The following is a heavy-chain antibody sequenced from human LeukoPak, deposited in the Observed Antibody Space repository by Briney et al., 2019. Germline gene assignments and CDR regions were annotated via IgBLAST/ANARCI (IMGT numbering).Heavy chain of an antibody. Sequence: SETLSLTCTVSGGSISSSSDFWGWIRQPPGKGLEWIASIHYSGSTYYHPSLKSRVTISLDTSKNQFSLKLSSVTAADTAVYYCARVILWGATNYYYYMDVWGKGITVTVSS. J-gene: IGHJ6*03. CDR2: IHYSGST. D-gene: IGHD2-21*01. CDR1: GGSISSSSDF. V-gene: IGHV4-39*07. CDR3: ARVILWGATNYYYYMDV.